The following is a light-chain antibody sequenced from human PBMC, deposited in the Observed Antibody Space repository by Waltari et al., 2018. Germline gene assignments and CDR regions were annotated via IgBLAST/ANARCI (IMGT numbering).Light chain of an antibody. CDR2: VAS. J-gene: IGKJ2*01. Sequence: EVVLTQSPGTLSLSPGERAALPCRASQSVSSDYLAWYQQKPGQAPSLLISVASNRATGIPDRFSGSGSGTDFTLTISRLEPEDFAVYYCQQHGSSPYTFGQGTKLEIK. CDR1: QSVSSDY. V-gene: IGKV3-20*01. CDR3: QQHGSSPYT.